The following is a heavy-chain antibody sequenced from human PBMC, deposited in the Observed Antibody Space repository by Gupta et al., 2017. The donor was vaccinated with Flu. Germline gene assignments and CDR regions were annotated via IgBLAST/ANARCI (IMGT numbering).Heavy chain of an antibody. J-gene: IGHJ4*02. D-gene: IGHD2-8*01. CDR3: ARRLLNGHFDY. CDR2: INYSGST. V-gene: IGHV4-59*08. CDR1: NGSISPYY. Sequence: QVQLQESGPGLVKPSETLSLTCTVSNGSISPYYWSWIRQPPGKGLEWIGFINYSGSTNYNPSLNSRVTISVDTSNNQFSLKLSSVTAADTAVYYCARRLLNGHFDYWGQGTLVTVSS.